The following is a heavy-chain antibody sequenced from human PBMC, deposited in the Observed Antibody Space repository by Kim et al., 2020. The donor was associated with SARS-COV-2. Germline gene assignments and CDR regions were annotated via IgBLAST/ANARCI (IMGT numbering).Heavy chain of an antibody. Sequence: GGSLRLSCAASGFTFDDYAMHWVRQAPGKGLEWVSGISWNSGSIGYADSVKGRFTISRDNAKNSLYLQMNSLRAEDTALYYCAKEIYRYGGNPIRGIAADYWGQGTLVTVSS. D-gene: IGHD4-17*01. CDR3: AKEIYRYGGNPIRGIAADY. CDR2: ISWNSGSI. J-gene: IGHJ4*02. CDR1: GFTFDDYA. V-gene: IGHV3-9*01.